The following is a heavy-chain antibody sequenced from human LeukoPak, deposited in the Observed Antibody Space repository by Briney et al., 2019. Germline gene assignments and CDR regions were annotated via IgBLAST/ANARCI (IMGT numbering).Heavy chain of an antibody. V-gene: IGHV1-18*01. CDR1: GYTFTSYG. Sequence: GASVKVSCKASGYTFTSYGINWVRQAPGQGLEWMGWISAYNGHTNYAQKLQGRATLTTDTSTSTAYMELRSLRAEDTALYYCARSITMMNLWGQGTLVTVSS. CDR2: ISAYNGHT. D-gene: IGHD3-22*01. J-gene: IGHJ4*02. CDR3: ARSITMMNL.